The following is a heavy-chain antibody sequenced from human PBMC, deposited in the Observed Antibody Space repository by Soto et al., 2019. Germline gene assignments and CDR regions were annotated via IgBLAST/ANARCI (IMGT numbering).Heavy chain of an antibody. V-gene: IGHV3-66*01. CDR1: GFTVSSNY. D-gene: IGHD2-8*01. CDR2: IYSGGST. J-gene: IGHJ4*02. CDR3: ARELGYCTNCVCHYFDY. Sequence: GGSLRLSCAASGFTVSSNYMSWVRQAPGKGLEWVSVIYSGGSTYYADSVKGRFTISRHNSKNTLYLQMNSLRAEDTAVYYCARELGYCTNCVCHYFDYWGQGTLVTVSS.